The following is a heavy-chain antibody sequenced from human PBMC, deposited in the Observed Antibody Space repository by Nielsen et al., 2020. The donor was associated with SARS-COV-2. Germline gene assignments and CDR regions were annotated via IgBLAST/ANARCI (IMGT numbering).Heavy chain of an antibody. V-gene: IGHV1-3*01. Sequence: ASVKVSCKASGYTFTSYAMHWVRQAPGQRLEWMGWINAGNGNTKYSQKFQGRVTITRDTSASTAYMELSSLRSEDTAVYYCARPTKYGGNFGGAFDIWGQGTMVTVSS. D-gene: IGHD4-23*01. CDR2: INAGNGNT. J-gene: IGHJ3*02. CDR3: ARPTKYGGNFGGAFDI. CDR1: GYTFTSYA.